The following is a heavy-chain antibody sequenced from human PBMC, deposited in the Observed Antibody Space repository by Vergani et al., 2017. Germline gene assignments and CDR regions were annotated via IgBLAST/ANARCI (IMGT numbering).Heavy chain of an antibody. CDR2: ISWNSNSI. J-gene: IGHJ5*02. V-gene: IGHV3-9*02. Sequence: EVQLEESGGGLVLPGRSLRLSCVASGFTSAGYAMHWVRQAPGKGLEWVSGISWNSNSIGYADSVKGRLTISRDNAKNSLYLQMNSLRAEDTALYYCAKDLGTSSGGGWFDPWGQGTLVTVSS. CDR1: GFTSAGYA. CDR3: AKDLGTSSGGGWFDP. D-gene: IGHD6-6*01.